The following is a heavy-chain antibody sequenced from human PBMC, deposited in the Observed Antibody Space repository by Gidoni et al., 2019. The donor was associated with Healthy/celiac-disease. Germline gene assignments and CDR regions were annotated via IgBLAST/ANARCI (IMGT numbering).Heavy chain of an antibody. J-gene: IGHJ4*02. Sequence: QLQLQESGSGLVKPSQSLSLTCAVSGGSISSGGYSWSWIRQPPGKGLEWIGYIYHSGSTYYNPSLKSRVTISVDRSKNQFSLKLSSVTAADTAVYYCARGSGYSYGGGKRFDYWGQGTLVTVSS. CDR3: ARGSGYSYGGGKRFDY. CDR2: IYHSGST. V-gene: IGHV4-30-2*01. D-gene: IGHD5-18*01. CDR1: GGSISSGGYS.